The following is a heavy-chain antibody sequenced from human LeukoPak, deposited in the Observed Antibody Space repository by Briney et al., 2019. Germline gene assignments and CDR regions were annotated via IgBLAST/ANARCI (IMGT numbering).Heavy chain of an antibody. CDR3: ARESLGYCSGSTCYYFYMDF. V-gene: IGHV3-48*04. D-gene: IGHD2-15*01. J-gene: IGHJ6*03. CDR2: ISGSSSTI. Sequence: GGSLRLSCAASGFTFSSYSMNWVRQAPGEGLEWLSYISGSSSTIYYADSVKGRFTISRDNAKNSLYLQMNSLRAEDTAVYYCARESLGYCSGSTCYYFYMDFWGKGTTVTVSS. CDR1: GFTFSSYS.